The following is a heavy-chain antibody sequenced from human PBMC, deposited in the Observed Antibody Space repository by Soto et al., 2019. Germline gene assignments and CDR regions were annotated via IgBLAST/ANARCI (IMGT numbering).Heavy chain of an antibody. J-gene: IGHJ6*02. CDR3: ARTPNNGRAGVYGMDV. D-gene: IGHD2-8*01. CDR2: IDGDSGDT. Sequence: QVQLVQSGAEVKKPGASVKVSCKASGYTFTNYYIHWVRQAPGQGLEWMGWIDGDSGDTKDAQKFQGWLTLTRETPINTAYMELSRLTSGDTAVYYCARTPNNGRAGVYGMDVWGQGTTVTVSS. V-gene: IGHV1-2*04. CDR1: GYTFTNYY.